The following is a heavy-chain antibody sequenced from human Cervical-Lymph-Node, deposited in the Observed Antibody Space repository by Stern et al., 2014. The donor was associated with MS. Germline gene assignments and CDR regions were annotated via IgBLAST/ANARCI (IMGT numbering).Heavy chain of an antibody. Sequence: VQLVQSGGGVVQPGGSLRLSCAPSGFAFASYDLHWVRQAPGQGLDWVAFISNDGSNKYYADSLKDRFIVSRDYSKKTLNLQINSLRREDTAVYYCALPGHFYTNAPDYWGQGTLVTVSS. D-gene: IGHD2-8*01. V-gene: IGHV3-30*03. J-gene: IGHJ4*02. CDR3: ALPGHFYTNAPDY. CDR2: ISNDGSNK. CDR1: GFAFASYD.